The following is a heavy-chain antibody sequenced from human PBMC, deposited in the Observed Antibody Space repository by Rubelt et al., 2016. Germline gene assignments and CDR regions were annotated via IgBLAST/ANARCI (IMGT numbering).Heavy chain of an antibody. J-gene: IGHJ6*04. D-gene: IGHD2/OR15-2a*01. V-gene: IGHV4-31*03. CDR2: IYYSGRA. Sequence: QVQLQESGPGLVKPSQTLSLTCTVSGGSISSAVYYWTWIRQPPGKGLEWMGYIYYSGRAYYNPSLQSRLIISVDMSKNQFSLKLSSVSAADTAVYYCARMSDFPDVWGKGTTVIVSS. CDR1: GGSISSAVYY. CDR3: ARMSDFPDV.